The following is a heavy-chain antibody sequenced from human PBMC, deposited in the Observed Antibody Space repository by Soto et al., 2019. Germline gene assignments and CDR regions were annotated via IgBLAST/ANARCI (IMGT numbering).Heavy chain of an antibody. CDR2: IIPIFGTA. CDR3: ATGDNDYFDY. D-gene: IGHD2-21*02. V-gene: IGHV1-69*13. Sequence: EAPVKVSCKASGGTFSSYAISWVRQAPGQGLEWMGGIIPIFGTANYAQKFQGRVTITADESTSTAYMELSSLRSEDTAVYYCATGDNDYFDYWGQGTLVTVSS. CDR1: GGTFSSYA. J-gene: IGHJ4*02.